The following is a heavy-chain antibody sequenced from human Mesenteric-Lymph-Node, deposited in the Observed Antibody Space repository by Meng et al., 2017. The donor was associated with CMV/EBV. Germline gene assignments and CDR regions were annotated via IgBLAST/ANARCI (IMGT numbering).Heavy chain of an antibody. Sequence: GGSLRLSCAASGFTFSNFAMSWVRQAPGKGLEWVSSITGNSDTTYYADSVKGRFTISRDNSKNTLFVQMNSLRVEDTAVYYCASAAYDFWSGYSRAFDIWGQGTMVTVSS. CDR2: ITGNSDTT. J-gene: IGHJ3*02. CDR3: ASAAYDFWSGYSRAFDI. CDR1: GFTFSNFA. D-gene: IGHD3-3*01. V-gene: IGHV3-23*01.